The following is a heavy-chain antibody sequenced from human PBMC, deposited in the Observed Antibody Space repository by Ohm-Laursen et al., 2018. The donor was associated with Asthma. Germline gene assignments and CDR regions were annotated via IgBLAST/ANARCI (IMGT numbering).Heavy chain of an antibody. D-gene: IGHD5-24*01. J-gene: IGHJ4*02. V-gene: IGHV3-30*03. CDR2: ISYDGSNK. Sequence: SLRLSCAASGFTFSSYGMHWVRQAPGKGLEWVAVISYDGSNKYYADSVKGRFTISRDNSKNTLYLQMNSLRAEDTAVYYCARSRWLQFNSDYWGQGTLVTVSS. CDR1: GFTFSSYG. CDR3: ARSRWLQFNSDY.